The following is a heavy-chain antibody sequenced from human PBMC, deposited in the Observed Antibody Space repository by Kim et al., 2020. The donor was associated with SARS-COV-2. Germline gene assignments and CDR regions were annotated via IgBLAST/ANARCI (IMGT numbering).Heavy chain of an antibody. J-gene: IGHJ6*03. D-gene: IGHD2-2*01. CDR1: GGSFSGYY. CDR2: INHSGST. Sequence: SETLSLTCAVYGGSFSGYYWSWIRQPPGKGLEWIGEINHSGSTNYNPSLKSRVTISVDTSKNQFSLKLSSVTAADTAVYYCARGTGVPAADYMDVWGKGT. CDR3: ARGTGVPAADYMDV. V-gene: IGHV4-34*01.